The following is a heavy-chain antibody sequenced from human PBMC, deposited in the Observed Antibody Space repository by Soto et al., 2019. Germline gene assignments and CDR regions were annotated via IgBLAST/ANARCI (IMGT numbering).Heavy chain of an antibody. J-gene: IGHJ4*02. CDR2: ISYDGSNK. D-gene: IGHD3-22*01. CDR1: GFTFSSFT. CDR3: ARDWEAYYSDNTLAY. Sequence: PGGSLRLSCAASGFTFSSFTIHLVRQAPGKGLEWVAVISYDGSNKYYADSVKGRFTISRDNSKNTLYLQMNSLRAEDTAVYYCARDWEAYYSDNTLAYWGQGT. V-gene: IGHV3-30-3*01.